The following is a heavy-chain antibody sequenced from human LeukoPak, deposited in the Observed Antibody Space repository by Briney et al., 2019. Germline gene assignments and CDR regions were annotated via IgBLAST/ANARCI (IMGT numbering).Heavy chain of an antibody. CDR1: GGSINTYY. J-gene: IGHJ4*02. Sequence: SETLSLTCTVSGGSINTYYWSWIRQPPGKGLEWIGYIYYSGSTNYNPSLKSQVTISVDTSKNQFSLKLSSVTAAGTAVYYCARIFGSGTLDYWGQGILVTVSS. CDR3: ARIFGSGTLDY. D-gene: IGHD3-10*01. CDR2: IYYSGST. V-gene: IGHV4-59*01.